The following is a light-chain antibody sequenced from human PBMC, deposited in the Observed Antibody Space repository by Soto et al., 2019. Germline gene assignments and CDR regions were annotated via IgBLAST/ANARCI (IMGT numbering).Light chain of an antibody. V-gene: IGKV1-39*02. CDR2: AAS. Sequence: EIQMTQSPSSLSASVGDQFTITCVARQNIYSDLNWYQQKPGKAPKLLIHAASTLQSGVTSRFSGSGSGTDFTLTISSLEPEDFAVYYCQPYGTSPKTVGQGTKVEIK. CDR1: QNIYSD. CDR3: QPYGTSPKT. J-gene: IGKJ1*01.